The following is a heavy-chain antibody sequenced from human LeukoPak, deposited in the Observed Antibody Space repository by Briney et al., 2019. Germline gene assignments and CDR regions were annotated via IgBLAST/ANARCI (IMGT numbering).Heavy chain of an antibody. CDR1: GYTFTSYD. CDR2: MNPNSGNT. Sequence: ASVKVSCKVSGYTFTSYDINWVRQATGQGLEWMGWMNPNSGNTGYAQKFQGRVTMTRNTSISTAYMELSSLRSEDTAVYYCARGSNYCTNGVCYTLDYWGQGTLVTVSS. CDR3: ARGSNYCTNGVCYTLDY. D-gene: IGHD2-8*01. J-gene: IGHJ4*02. V-gene: IGHV1-8*01.